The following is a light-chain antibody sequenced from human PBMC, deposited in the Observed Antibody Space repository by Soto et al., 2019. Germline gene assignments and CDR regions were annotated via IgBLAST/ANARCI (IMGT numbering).Light chain of an antibody. J-gene: IGLJ3*02. CDR2: QVN. CDR3: SSLTSSNTWV. V-gene: IGLV2-14*01. CDR1: NSDGGGYDY. Sequence: QSALTQPASVSGSPGQSITISCTGTNSDGGGYDYVSWYQHYTGKAPKLLIYQVNSRPSGVSSRFSGSKSGNTASLTFSGLQAEDEADYYCSSLTSSNTWVFGGGTKLTVL.